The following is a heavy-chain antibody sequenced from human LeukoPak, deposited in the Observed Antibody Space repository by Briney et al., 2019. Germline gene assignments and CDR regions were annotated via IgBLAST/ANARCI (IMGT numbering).Heavy chain of an antibody. CDR3: AREGGPYRPLDY. CDR1: GGSISSTNW. Sequence: SETLSLTCGVSGGSISSTNWWTWVRPPPGEGLEWIGEVHPSGRTNYNPSLESRVTMSVDMSENHISLKLTSVTAADTAVYYCAREGGPYRPLDYSGQGTLVTVSS. V-gene: IGHV4-4*02. J-gene: IGHJ4*02. CDR2: VHPSGRT.